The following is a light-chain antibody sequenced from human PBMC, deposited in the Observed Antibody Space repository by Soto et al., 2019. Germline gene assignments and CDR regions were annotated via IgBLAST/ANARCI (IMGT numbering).Light chain of an antibody. Sequence: EIVLTQSPATLSLSPGERATLSCRTSQSVSKYFAWYQQKPGRAPRLLIYDASSRATGIPARFIGSGSGTDFTLTISSLEPEDFAMYECQQRSNWPITFGQGTRLEIK. V-gene: IGKV3-11*01. CDR2: DAS. CDR1: QSVSKY. J-gene: IGKJ5*01. CDR3: QQRSNWPIT.